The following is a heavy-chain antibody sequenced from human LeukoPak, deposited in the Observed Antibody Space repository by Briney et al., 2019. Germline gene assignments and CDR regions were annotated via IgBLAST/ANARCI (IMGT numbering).Heavy chain of an antibody. CDR1: GFTFSSYG. Sequence: GGSLRLSCAASGFTFSSYGMHWVRQAPGKGLEWVAVIWFGGSKKYYADSVKGRITISRDDSKNTLYLQMNSLRAEDTAVYYCARDGCGGDCYLADYWGQGTLVTVSS. CDR3: ARDGCGGDCYLADY. CDR2: IWFGGSKK. J-gene: IGHJ4*02. V-gene: IGHV3-33*08. D-gene: IGHD2-21*02.